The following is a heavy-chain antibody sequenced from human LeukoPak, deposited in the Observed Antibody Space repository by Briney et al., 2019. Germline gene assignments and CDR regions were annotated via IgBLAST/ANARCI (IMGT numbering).Heavy chain of an antibody. Sequence: GGSLRLSCAASGFTFSSYWMHWVRQAPGKGLEWVSAISGSGGSTYYADSVKGRFTISRDNSKNTLYPQMNSLRAEDTAVYYCAKAGYCSSTSCYWNYGMDVWGQGTTVTVSS. CDR2: ISGSGGST. V-gene: IGHV3-23*01. CDR3: AKAGYCSSTSCYWNYGMDV. D-gene: IGHD2-2*01. CDR1: GFTFSSYW. J-gene: IGHJ6*02.